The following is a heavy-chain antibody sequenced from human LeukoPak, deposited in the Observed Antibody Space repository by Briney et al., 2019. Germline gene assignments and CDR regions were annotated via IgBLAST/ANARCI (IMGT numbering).Heavy chain of an antibody. CDR1: GYTFTGYY. V-gene: IGHV1-2*02. CDR2: INPNSGGT. CDR3: ARDLYGGTSATFDY. Sequence: ASVKVSCKASGYTFTGYYIHWVRQAPGQGLEWMGWINPNSGGTNSAQKFQGRVTMTRDTSISTAYMELSTLRSDDTAVYYCARDLYGGTSATFDYWGQGTLVTVSS. J-gene: IGHJ4*02. D-gene: IGHD4-23*01.